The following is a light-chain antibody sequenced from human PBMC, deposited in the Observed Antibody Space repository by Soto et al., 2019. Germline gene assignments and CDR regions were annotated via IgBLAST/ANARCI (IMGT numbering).Light chain of an antibody. CDR1: SGDIGGYDY. J-gene: IGLJ2*01. Sequence: QSALTQPPSASGSPGQSVTISCTGTSGDIGGYDYVSWYQQHPGKAPKLMIYDVSKRPSGVPDRFSGSKSGNTASLTISGLQAEDEADYYCCSYAGSYPVVFGGGTKVTVL. V-gene: IGLV2-11*01. CDR3: CSYAGSYPVV. CDR2: DVS.